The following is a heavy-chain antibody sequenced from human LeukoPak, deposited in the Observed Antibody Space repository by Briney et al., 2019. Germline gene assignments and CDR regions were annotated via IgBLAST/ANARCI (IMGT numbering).Heavy chain of an antibody. Sequence: PSETLSLTCTVSGGSINNYYWCWIRQPPGKGLELIGYIFYSGSTDYNPSLKSRVTISVDTSKNQFSLKLNSVTTADTAVYYCARDRGSGPGAFDIWGQGTMVTVSS. V-gene: IGHV4-59*01. CDR1: GGSINNYY. CDR3: ARDRGSGPGAFDI. CDR2: IFYSGST. J-gene: IGHJ3*02. D-gene: IGHD6-19*01.